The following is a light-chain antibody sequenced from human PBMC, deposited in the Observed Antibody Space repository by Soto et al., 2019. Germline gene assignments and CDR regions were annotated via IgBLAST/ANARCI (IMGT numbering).Light chain of an antibody. Sequence: EIVITQSPATLSVSPGERATLSCRASQSVSINLAWYQQKPGQAPRLLIYGAATRATGIPARFSGSASGTEFILTISSLQSEDFAVYYCQQYNNWPQTFGQGTKVEIK. CDR3: QQYNNWPQT. J-gene: IGKJ1*01. CDR1: QSVSIN. CDR2: GAA. V-gene: IGKV3-15*01.